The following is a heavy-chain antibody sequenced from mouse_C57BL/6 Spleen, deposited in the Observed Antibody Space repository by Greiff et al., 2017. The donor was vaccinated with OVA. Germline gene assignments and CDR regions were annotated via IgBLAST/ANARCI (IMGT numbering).Heavy chain of an antibody. J-gene: IGHJ4*01. CDR3: ARGEGTGAMDY. D-gene: IGHD3-3*01. Sequence: DVKLVESEGGLVQPGSSMKLSCTASGFTFSDYYMAWVRQVPEKGLEWVANINYDGSSTYYLDSLKSRFIISRDNAKNILYLQMSSLKAEDTATYYCARGEGTGAMDYWGQGTSVTVSS. CDR2: INYDGSST. CDR1: GFTFSDYY. V-gene: IGHV5-16*01.